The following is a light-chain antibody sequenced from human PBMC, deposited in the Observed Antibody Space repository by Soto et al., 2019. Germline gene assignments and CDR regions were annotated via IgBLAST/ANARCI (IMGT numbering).Light chain of an antibody. J-gene: IGLJ1*01. CDR1: SGDIGTYNL. Sequence: QSALTQPASVSGSPGQSITISCTGTSGDIGTYNLVSWYQHYPGKAPKLMIYEGIKRPSGVSNRFSGSKSGNTAFLTISGLQAEDEADYYCCSYAGSGTDNYVFGSGTKLTVL. V-gene: IGLV2-23*01. CDR2: EGI. CDR3: CSYAGSGTDNYV.